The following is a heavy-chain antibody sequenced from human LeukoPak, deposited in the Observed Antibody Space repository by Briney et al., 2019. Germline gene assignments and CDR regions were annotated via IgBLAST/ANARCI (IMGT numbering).Heavy chain of an antibody. D-gene: IGHD2-15*01. V-gene: IGHV4-39*01. J-gene: IGHJ5*02. CDR2: IYYCGST. Sequence: PSETLSLTCTVSGGSISSRSYYWGWIRQPPGKGLEWIGSIYYCGSTYCNPSLKSRVTIFVDTSKNQFSLKLRSVTAADTAVYYCANRWRGFLDPWGQGTLVTVSS. CDR1: GGSISSRSYY. CDR3: ANRWRGFLDP.